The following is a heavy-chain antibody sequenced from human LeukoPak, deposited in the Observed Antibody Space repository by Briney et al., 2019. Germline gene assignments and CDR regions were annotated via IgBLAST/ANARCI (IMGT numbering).Heavy chain of an antibody. CDR1: GGSISSSSYY. V-gene: IGHV4-39*01. J-gene: IGHJ4*02. Sequence: PSETLSLTCTVSGGSISSSSYYWGWIRQPPGKGLEWIGSIYYSGSTYYNPSLKSRVTISVDTSKNQFSLKLSSVTAADTAVYYCARLGVSPGQLIAYCGGDCYSIPDYWGQGTLVTVSS. D-gene: IGHD2-21*02. CDR2: IYYSGST. CDR3: ARLGVSPGQLIAYCGGDCYSIPDY.